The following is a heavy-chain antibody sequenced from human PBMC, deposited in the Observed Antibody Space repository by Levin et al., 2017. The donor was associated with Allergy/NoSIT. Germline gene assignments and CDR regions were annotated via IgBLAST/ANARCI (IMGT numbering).Heavy chain of an antibody. CDR1: GGSFSGYY. Sequence: SETLSLTCAVYGGSFSGYYWSWIRQPPGKGLEWIGEINHSGSTNYNPSLKSRVTISVDTSKNQFSLKLSSVTAADTAVYYCARGRRNYSSASDFDYWGQGTLVTVSS. CDR3: ARGRRNYSSASDFDY. CDR2: INHSGST. D-gene: IGHD6-6*01. J-gene: IGHJ4*02. V-gene: IGHV4-34*01.